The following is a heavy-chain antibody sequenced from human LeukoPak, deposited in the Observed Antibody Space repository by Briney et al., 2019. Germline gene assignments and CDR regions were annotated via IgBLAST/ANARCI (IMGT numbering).Heavy chain of an antibody. CDR3: TTDEYCSSTSCHRLRWFDP. D-gene: IGHD2-2*01. CDR1: GFTFSNAW. V-gene: IGHV3-15*01. Sequence: GGSLRLSCAASGFTFSNAWMSWVRQAPGKGLEWVGRIKSKTDGGTTDYAAPVKGRFTISRDDSKNTLYLQMNSLKTEDTAVYYCTTDEYCSSTSCHRLRWFDPWGQGTLVTVSS. J-gene: IGHJ5*02. CDR2: IKSKTDGGTT.